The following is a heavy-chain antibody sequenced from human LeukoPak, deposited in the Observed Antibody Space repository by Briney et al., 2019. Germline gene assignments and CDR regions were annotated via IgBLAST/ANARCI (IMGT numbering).Heavy chain of an antibody. D-gene: IGHD3-10*01. J-gene: IGHJ4*02. Sequence: GGSLRLSCAASGFTFSSYAMSWVRQAPGKGLEWVSAISGSGGSTYYADSVKGRFTISRDNSKNTLYLQMNSLRSEDTAVYYCARDLTIPGERDWGQGTLVTVSS. CDR3: ARDLTIPGERD. CDR2: ISGSGGST. CDR1: GFTFSSYA. V-gene: IGHV3-23*01.